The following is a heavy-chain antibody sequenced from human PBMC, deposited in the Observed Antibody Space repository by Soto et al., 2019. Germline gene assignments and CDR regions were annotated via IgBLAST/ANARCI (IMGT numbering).Heavy chain of an antibody. Sequence: WSWISKQTRKGLEWIGEINHSGSTNYNPSLKSRVTISVDTSKNQFSLKLSSVTAADTAVYYCARARDIVVVPAALGWFDPWGQGTLVTVSS. CDR2: INHSGST. V-gene: IGHV4-34*01. CDR3: ARARDIVVVPAALGWFDP. D-gene: IGHD2-2*01. J-gene: IGHJ5*02.